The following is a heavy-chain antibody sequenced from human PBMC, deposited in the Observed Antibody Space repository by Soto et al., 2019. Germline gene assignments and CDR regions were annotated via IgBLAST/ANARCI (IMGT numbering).Heavy chain of an antibody. Sequence: EVQLLESGGGLVQPGGSLRLSCAASGFTFSSYAMSWVRQAPGKGLEWVSAISGSGGSTYYADSVKGRFTISRDNSKNTLYVQMNSLRAEDTAVYYCAKNGGYDSSGLIDYWGQGTLVTVSS. D-gene: IGHD3-22*01. CDR1: GFTFSSYA. CDR2: ISGSGGST. V-gene: IGHV3-23*01. CDR3: AKNGGYDSSGLIDY. J-gene: IGHJ4*02.